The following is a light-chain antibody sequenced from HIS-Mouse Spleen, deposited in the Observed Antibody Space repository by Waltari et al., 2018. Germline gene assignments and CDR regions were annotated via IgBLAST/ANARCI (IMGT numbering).Light chain of an antibody. J-gene: IGLJ2*01. CDR1: RSDVGGYNS. CDR3: SSYTSSSTSVV. Sequence: QSALTQPASVSGSPGQSITISCTGTRSDVGGYNSVSCYQQPPGTPPKLMIYDVSNRPSGVSNRFSGSKSGNTASLTISGLQAEDEADYYCSSYTSSSTSVVFGGGTKLTVL. CDR2: DVS. V-gene: IGLV2-14*03.